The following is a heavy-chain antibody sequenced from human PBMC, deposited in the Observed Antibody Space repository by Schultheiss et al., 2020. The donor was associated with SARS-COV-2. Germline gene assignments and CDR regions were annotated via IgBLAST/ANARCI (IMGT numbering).Heavy chain of an antibody. V-gene: IGHV4-59*01. CDR2: IYYSGST. CDR1: GGSISSYY. D-gene: IGHD6-13*01. Sequence: SETLSLTCTVAGGSISSYYWSWIRQPPGKGLEWIGSIYYSGSTNYNPSLKSRVTISVDASKNQFSLKLSSVTAADTAVYYCARGSSSWYEFDPWGQGTLVTVSS. CDR3: ARGSSSWYEFDP. J-gene: IGHJ5*02.